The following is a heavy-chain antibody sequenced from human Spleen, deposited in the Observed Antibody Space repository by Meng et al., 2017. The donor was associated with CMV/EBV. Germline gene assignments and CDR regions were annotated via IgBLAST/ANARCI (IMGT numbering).Heavy chain of an antibody. CDR2: MNPNNGNT. D-gene: IGHD4-17*01. CDR3: ARDLAASTVTTRLVNP. J-gene: IGHJ5*02. Sequence: ASVKVSCKASGYTFTSYDINWVRQATGQGLEWMGWMNPNNGNTNYAQKLQGRVTMTTDTSTSTAYMELRSLRSDDTAVYYCARDLAASTVTTRLVNPWGQGTLVTVSS. CDR1: GYTFTSYD. V-gene: IGHV1-18*01.